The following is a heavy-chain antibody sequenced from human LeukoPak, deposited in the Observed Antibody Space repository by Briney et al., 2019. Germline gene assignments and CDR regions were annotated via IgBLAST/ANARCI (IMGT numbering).Heavy chain of an antibody. CDR3: ASGNTGYDRDSFDI. D-gene: IGHD5-12*01. J-gene: IGHJ3*02. CDR2: INYSGST. Sequence: SETLSLTCAVYGGSFSGYYWSWIRQPPGKGLEWIGEINYSGSTNYNPSLKSRVTISVDTSKNQFSLKLSSVTAADTAVYYCASGNTGYDRDSFDIWGQGTMVTVSS. V-gene: IGHV4-34*01. CDR1: GGSFSGYY.